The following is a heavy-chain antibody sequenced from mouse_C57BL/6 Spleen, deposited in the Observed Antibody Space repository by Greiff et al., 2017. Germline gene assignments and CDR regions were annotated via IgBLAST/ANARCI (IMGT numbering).Heavy chain of an antibody. CDR1: GYTFTSYW. Sequence: QVQLKESGAELAKPGASVKLSCKASGYTFTSYWMHWVKQRPGQGLEWIGYINPSSGYTKYNQKFKDKATLTADKSSSTAYMQLSSLTYEDSAVYYCALGNYSYYAMDYWGQGTSVTVSS. CDR3: ALGNYSYYAMDY. CDR2: INPSSGYT. J-gene: IGHJ4*01. V-gene: IGHV1-7*01. D-gene: IGHD2-1*01.